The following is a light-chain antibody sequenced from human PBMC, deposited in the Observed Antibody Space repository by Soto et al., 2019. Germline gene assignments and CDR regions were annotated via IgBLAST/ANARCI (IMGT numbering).Light chain of an antibody. CDR3: CSYAGRSTLV. Sequence: QSALIQPASVSGSPGQSITISCTGSSSDVGSYNLVSWHQQYPGKAPKLMIYEGSKRPSGVSNRFSGSKSGNTASLTISGLQAEHEADYYCCSYAGRSTLVFGGGTKLTVL. CDR2: EGS. CDR1: SSDVGSYNL. V-gene: IGLV2-23*01. J-gene: IGLJ3*02.